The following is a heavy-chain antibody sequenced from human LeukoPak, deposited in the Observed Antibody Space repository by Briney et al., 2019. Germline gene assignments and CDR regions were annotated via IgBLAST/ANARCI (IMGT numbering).Heavy chain of an antibody. V-gene: IGHV4-39*01. Sequence: PSETLSLTCTVSGGSVSSVSYYWGWIRRPPGKGLEWIGSIYYSGSTFYSPSLESRVTISVATSKNQFSLKLSSVTAADTAVYYCARGRFWNGYDNRRLRGDWFDPWGQGTLVTVSS. J-gene: IGHJ5*02. CDR2: IYYSGST. CDR3: ARGRFWNGYDNRRLRGDWFDP. CDR1: GGSVSSVSYY. D-gene: IGHD3-3*01.